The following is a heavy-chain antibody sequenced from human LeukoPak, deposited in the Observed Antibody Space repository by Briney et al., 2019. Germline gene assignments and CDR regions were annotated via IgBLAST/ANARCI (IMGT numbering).Heavy chain of an antibody. V-gene: IGHV4-4*02. CDR3: ARWVAYCGGDCYSAVDY. J-gene: IGHJ4*02. D-gene: IGHD2-21*02. Sequence: SETLSLTCAVSGGSISSSNWWSWVRQPPGKELEWIGEICHSGSTNYNPSLKSRVTISVDKSKNQFSLKLSSVTAADTAVYYCARWVAYCGGDCYSAVDYWGQGTLVTVSS. CDR2: ICHSGST. CDR1: GGSISSSNW.